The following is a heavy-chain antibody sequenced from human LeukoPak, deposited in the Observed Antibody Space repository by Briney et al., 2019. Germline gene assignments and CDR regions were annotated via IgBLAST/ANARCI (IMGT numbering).Heavy chain of an antibody. CDR1: GYTFTGYY. CDR2: INPNSGGT. CDR3: ARTSNAYSSSWYVY. Sequence: GASVEVSCKASGYTFTGYYMHWVRQAPGQGLEWMGWINPNSGGTNYAQKFQGRVTMTRDTSISTAYMELSRLRSDDTAVYYCARTSNAYSSSWYVYWGQGTLVTVSS. J-gene: IGHJ4*02. V-gene: IGHV1-2*02. D-gene: IGHD6-13*01.